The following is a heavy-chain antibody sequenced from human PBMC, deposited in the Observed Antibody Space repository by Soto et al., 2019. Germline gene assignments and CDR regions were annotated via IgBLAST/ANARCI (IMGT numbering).Heavy chain of an antibody. V-gene: IGHV4-31*11. D-gene: IGHD2-2*03. CDR2: ISNRGRT. CDR3: AREENIYGSTDF. Sequence: QVQLQETGPGLVKPSQTLSLTCAVSGDVISSVSHYWTWIRQRPGRGLEWMGYISNRGRTIFNPSLKSRVSMSVYTSKNQFYLRLTSVTVADTAVYYCAREENIYGSTDFWGQGTLVTVAS. J-gene: IGHJ4*02. CDR1: GDVISSVSHY.